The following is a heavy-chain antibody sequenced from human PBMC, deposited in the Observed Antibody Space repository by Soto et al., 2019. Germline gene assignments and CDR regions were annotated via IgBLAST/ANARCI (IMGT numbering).Heavy chain of an antibody. V-gene: IGHV3-30-3*01. CDR3: ARSGLGGNWFDP. CDR2: ISYDGSNK. J-gene: IGHJ5*02. Sequence: QVQLVESGGGVVQPGRSLRLSRAASGFTFSSYAMHWVRQAPGKGLEWVAVISYDGSNKYYADSVKGRFTISRDNSKNTLYVTMNSLRAEDTAAYYCARSGLGGNWFDPWGQGTLVTVSS. D-gene: IGHD3-16*01. CDR1: GFTFSSYA.